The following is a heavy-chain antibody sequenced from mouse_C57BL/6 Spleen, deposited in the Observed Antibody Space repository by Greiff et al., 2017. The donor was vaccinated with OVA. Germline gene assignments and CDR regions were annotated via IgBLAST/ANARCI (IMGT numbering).Heavy chain of an antibody. V-gene: IGHV1-50*01. D-gene: IGHD4-1*01. CDR3: ARRGGKLGWFAY. J-gene: IGHJ3*01. CDR1: GYTFTSYW. CDR2: IDPSASYT. Sequence: QVQLQQPGAELVKPGASVKLSCKASGYTFTSYWMQWVKQRPGQGLEWIGEIDPSASYTNYNQKFKGKATLTVDTSSRTAYMQLSSLTSEDSAVYYCARRGGKLGWFAYWGQGTLVTVSA.